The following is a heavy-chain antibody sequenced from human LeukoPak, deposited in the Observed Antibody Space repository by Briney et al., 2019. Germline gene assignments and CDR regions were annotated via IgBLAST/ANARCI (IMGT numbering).Heavy chain of an antibody. Sequence: SETLSLTCAVYGGSFSGYYWSWIRQPPGKGLEWIGRIYTSGSTNYNPSLKSRVTISVDTSKNQFSLKLSSVTAADTAVYYCARTYCGGDCRGYYYHYYMDVWGKGTTVTISS. CDR3: ARTYCGGDCRGYYYHYYMDV. J-gene: IGHJ6*03. D-gene: IGHD2-21*02. CDR1: GGSFSGYY. CDR2: IYTSGST. V-gene: IGHV4-59*10.